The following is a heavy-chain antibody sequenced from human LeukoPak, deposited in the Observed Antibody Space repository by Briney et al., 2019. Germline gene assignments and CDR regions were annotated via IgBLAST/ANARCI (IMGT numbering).Heavy chain of an antibody. J-gene: IGHJ5*02. CDR3: ARDLWSTFYDSSLLTA. Sequence: GASVKVSCKASGYTFTGYYMHWVRQAPGQGLEWMGWINPNSGGTNYAQKFQGRVTMTRDTSISTAYMELSRLRSDDTAVYYCARDLWSTFYDSSLLTAWGQGTLVTVSS. V-gene: IGHV1-2*02. D-gene: IGHD3-22*01. CDR1: GYTFTGYY. CDR2: INPNSGGT.